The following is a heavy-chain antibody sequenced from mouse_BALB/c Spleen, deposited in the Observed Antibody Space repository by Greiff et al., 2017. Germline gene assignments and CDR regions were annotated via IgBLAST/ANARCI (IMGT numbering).Heavy chain of an antibody. J-gene: IGHJ2*01. Sequence: EVKLMESGAELVKPGASVKLSCTASGFNIKDTYMHWVKQRPEQGLEWIGRIDPANGNTKYDPKFQGKATITADTSSNTAYLQLSSLTSEDTAVYYCFSWEVDYWGQGTTLTVSS. CDR3: FSWEVDY. CDR1: GFNIKDTY. D-gene: IGHD4-1*01. V-gene: IGHV14-3*02. CDR2: IDPANGNT.